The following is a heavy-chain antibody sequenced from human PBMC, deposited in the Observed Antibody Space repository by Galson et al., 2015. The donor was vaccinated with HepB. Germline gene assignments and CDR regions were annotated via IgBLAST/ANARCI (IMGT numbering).Heavy chain of an antibody. V-gene: IGHV3-73*01. CDR2: IRSKANSYAT. D-gene: IGHD2-2*02. Sequence: SLRLSCAASGFTFSGSAMHWVRQASGKGLEWVGRIRSKANSYATAYAASVKGRFTISRDDSKNTAYLQMNSLKTEDTAVYYCTSRLPLGGLGYCSSTSCYTDYWGQGTLVTVSS. CDR1: GFTFSGSA. J-gene: IGHJ4*02. CDR3: TSRLPLGGLGYCSSTSCYTDY.